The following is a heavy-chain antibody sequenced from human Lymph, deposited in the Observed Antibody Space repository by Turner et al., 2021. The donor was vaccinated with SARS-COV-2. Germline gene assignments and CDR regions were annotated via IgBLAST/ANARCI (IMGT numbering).Heavy chain of an antibody. V-gene: IGHV3-30-3*01. CDR1: GFTFSSYA. J-gene: IGHJ4*02. CDR3: ARGDYYGSGSFPGKTFDY. D-gene: IGHD3-10*01. CDR2: ISYDGSNK. Sequence: QVQLVESGGGLVQLGRSLRLSCAASGFTFSSYAMYWVRQAPGKGLEWVAVISYDGSNKYYADSVKGRFTISRDNSKNTLYLQMNSLRAEDTAVYYCARGDYYGSGSFPGKTFDYWGQGTLVTVSS.